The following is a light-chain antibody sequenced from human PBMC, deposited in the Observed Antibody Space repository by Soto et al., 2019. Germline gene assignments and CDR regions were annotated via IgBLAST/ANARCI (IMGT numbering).Light chain of an antibody. V-gene: IGLV1-51*02. Sequence: QSVLTQPPSVSAAPGQNVAISCSGGSSNIGKNFVSWYKQVPGAAPKFLIYENDKRLSGIPDRFSGSRSGTSVTLAIAGLQTGDEADYYCASWDSSLYGVVFGGGTKLTVL. CDR3: ASWDSSLYGVV. CDR2: END. J-gene: IGLJ3*02. CDR1: SSNIGKNF.